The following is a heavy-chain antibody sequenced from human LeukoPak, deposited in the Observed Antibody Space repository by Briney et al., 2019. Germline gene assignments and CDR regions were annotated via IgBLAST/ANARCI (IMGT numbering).Heavy chain of an antibody. D-gene: IGHD3-22*01. J-gene: IGHJ4*02. CDR2: VNRDGSET. V-gene: IGHV3-7*01. CDR1: GFTLSNHW. Sequence: GVSLRLSCAASGFTLSNHWMTWVRQVPGRGPEWVANVNRDGSETYYLDSVKGRFTISRDNSKNTLYLQMNSLRAEDTAVYYCARGVDYYENSGTIDYWGQGTLVTVSS. CDR3: ARGVDYYENSGTIDY.